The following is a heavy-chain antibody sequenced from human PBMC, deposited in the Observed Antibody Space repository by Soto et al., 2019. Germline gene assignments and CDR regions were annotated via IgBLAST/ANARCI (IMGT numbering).Heavy chain of an antibody. V-gene: IGHV3-23*01. CDR3: AKTPGVITVITSFDH. Sequence: GGSLRLSCVASGFSFTQYALAWVRQAPGKGLEWVSAISGSGASTYDADSVKGRFTISRDNSNNKLDLQMNSLRAEDTAVYYCAKTPGVITVITSFDHWGQGTPVTVSS. CDR2: ISGSGAST. CDR1: GFSFTQYA. J-gene: IGHJ4*02. D-gene: IGHD3-16*01.